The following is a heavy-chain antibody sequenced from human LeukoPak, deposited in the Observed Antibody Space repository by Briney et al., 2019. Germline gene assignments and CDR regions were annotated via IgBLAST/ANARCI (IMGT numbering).Heavy chain of an antibody. CDR3: ARDTDYGDSGLDY. V-gene: IGHV3-21*01. CDR1: GFTFSSYS. Sequence: GGSLRLSCTGSGFTFSSYSMNWVRQAPGKGLEWVSSISSTSSYIDYADSVKGRLTISRDNGKNSLYLQMNSLRAEDTAVYYCARDTDYGDSGLDYWGQGTLVTVSS. D-gene: IGHD4-17*01. J-gene: IGHJ4*02. CDR2: ISSTSSYI.